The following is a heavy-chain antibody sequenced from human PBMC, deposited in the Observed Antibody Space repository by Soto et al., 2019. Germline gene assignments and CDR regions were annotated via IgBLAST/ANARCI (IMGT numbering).Heavy chain of an antibody. J-gene: IGHJ5*02. CDR3: ARAKKAIAAAENWFDP. D-gene: IGHD6-13*01. CDR1: GGSISSGGYY. CDR2: IYYSGST. V-gene: IGHV4-31*03. Sequence: PSETLSLTCTVSGGSISSGGYYWSWIRQHPGKGLEWIGYIYYSGSTYYNPSLKRRVTISVDTSKNQFSLKLSSATAADTAVYYCARAKKAIAAAENWFDPWGQGTLVTVSS.